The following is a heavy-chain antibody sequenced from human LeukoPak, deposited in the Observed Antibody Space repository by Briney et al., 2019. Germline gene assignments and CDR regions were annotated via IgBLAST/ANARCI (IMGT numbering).Heavy chain of an antibody. V-gene: IGHV3-64*01. CDR2: ISSNGGST. Sequence: GGSLRLSCAASGFTFSSYAMHWVRQAPGKGLEYVSAISSNGGSTYYANSVKGRFTISRDNSKNTLYLQMGSLRAEDVAVYYCARDGDIVVVTGFNYGMDVWGQGTTVTVSS. D-gene: IGHD2-21*02. CDR3: ARDGDIVVVTGFNYGMDV. CDR1: GFTFSSYA. J-gene: IGHJ6*02.